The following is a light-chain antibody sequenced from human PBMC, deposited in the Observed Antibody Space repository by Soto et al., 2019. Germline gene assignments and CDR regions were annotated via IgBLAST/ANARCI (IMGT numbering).Light chain of an antibody. J-gene: IGKJ1*01. Sequence: DIQMTQFPSALSASVGDRVTITCRASQNVNNWLAWYQHKPGKAPQLLIYDASVLETGVPSRFSGSGSGTEFTLAISGLQSDDFATSSCQQYNTYWTFGPGTKVDIK. CDR2: DAS. CDR1: QNVNNW. CDR3: QQYNTYWT. V-gene: IGKV1-5*01.